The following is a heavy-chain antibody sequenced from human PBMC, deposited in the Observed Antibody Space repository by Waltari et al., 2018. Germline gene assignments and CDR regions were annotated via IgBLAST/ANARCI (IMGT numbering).Heavy chain of an antibody. CDR2: IYYSGST. D-gene: IGHD1-26*01. V-gene: IGHV4-39*01. CDR3: AGKEIGVVGATSWFDP. J-gene: IGHJ5*02. CDR1: GGSISSSSYY. Sequence: QLQLQESGPGLVKPSETLSLTCTVSGGSISSSSYYWGWIRQPPGKGLEWIGSIYYSGSTHSDRPLKSRVTISLDTSKNQFSLKLSSVTAADTAVYYCAGKEIGVVGATSWFDPWGQGTLVTVSS.